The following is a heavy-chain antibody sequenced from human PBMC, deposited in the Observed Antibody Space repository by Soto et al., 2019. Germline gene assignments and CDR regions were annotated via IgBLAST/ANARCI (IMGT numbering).Heavy chain of an antibody. CDR2: INHSGST. D-gene: IGHD2-2*02. V-gene: IGHV4-34*01. CDR3: ARARGGYCSSTSCYKLYYYDGMDV. J-gene: IGHJ6*02. Sequence: AETLSLTSAFYGGSFSGYDWSWICEPPGMGLEWIGEINHSGSTNYNPSLKSRVTISVDTSKNQFSLKLSSVTAADTAVYYCARARGGYCSSTSCYKLYYYDGMDVLGQCTTVT. CDR1: GGSFSGYD.